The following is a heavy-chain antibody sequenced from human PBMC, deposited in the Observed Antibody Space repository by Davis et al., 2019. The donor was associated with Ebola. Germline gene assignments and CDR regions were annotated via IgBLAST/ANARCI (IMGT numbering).Heavy chain of an antibody. CDR2: IRSKANSYAT. CDR1: GFTFSGSA. D-gene: IGHD4-23*01. V-gene: IGHV3-73*01. J-gene: IGHJ4*02. CDR3: ARGLVVTR. Sequence: GESLKISCAASGFTFSGSAMHWVRQASGKGLEWVGRIRSKANSYATAYAASVKGRFTISRDNAKNSLYLQMNSLRAEDTAVYYCARGLVVTRGGQGTLVTVSS.